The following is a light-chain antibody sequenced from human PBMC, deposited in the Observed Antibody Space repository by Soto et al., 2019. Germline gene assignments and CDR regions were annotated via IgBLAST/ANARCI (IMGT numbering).Light chain of an antibody. V-gene: IGLV2-14*03. CDR3: CSYTTTSTFV. CDR1: SSDVGGYNY. Sequence: QSVLTQPASVSGSPGQSITISCTGTSSDVGGYNYVSWYQQHPGKVPKLMIYEVFRRPSGISGRFSGSKSGNMASLTISGLQAEDEADYYCCSYTTTSTFVFGGGTKLTVL. CDR2: EVF. J-gene: IGLJ2*01.